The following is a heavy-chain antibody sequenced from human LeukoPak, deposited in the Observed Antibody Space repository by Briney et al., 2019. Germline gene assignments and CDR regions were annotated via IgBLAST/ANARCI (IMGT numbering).Heavy chain of an antibody. CDR1: GFTFSSYE. Sequence: GGSLRLSCAASGFTFSSYEMNWVRQAPGKGLEWVSYISSSGSTIYYADSVKGRFTISRDDAKNSLYLQMNSLRAEDTAVYYCAREGFTLDYWGQGTLVTVSS. V-gene: IGHV3-48*03. CDR2: ISSSGSTI. J-gene: IGHJ4*02. CDR3: AREGFTLDY.